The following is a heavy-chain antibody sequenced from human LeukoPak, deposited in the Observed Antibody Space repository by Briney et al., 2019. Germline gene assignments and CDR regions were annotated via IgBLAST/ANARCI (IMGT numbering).Heavy chain of an antibody. D-gene: IGHD3-10*01. Sequence: GESLKISCKGSGYSFTSYWIGWVRQMPGKGLEWMGIIYPGDSDTRYSPSFQGQVTISADKSISTAYLQWSSLKASDTAMYYCATGNSQTYGSGSYYPHFDYWGQGTLVTVSS. V-gene: IGHV5-51*01. J-gene: IGHJ4*02. CDR2: IYPGDSDT. CDR1: GYSFTSYW. CDR3: ATGNSQTYGSGSYYPHFDY.